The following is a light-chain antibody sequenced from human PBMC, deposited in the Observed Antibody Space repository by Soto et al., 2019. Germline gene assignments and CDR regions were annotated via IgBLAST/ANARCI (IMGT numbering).Light chain of an antibody. Sequence: EIVMTQSPATLSASPGERATLSCRASQSVSSNLAWYQQKPGQAPRLLIYGASTRATGIPARFSGSGSGTDFTLTISRLEPEDFAVYYCQQYGSSPQTFGQGTKVDIK. J-gene: IGKJ1*01. CDR3: QQYGSSPQT. CDR2: GAS. V-gene: IGKV3-15*01. CDR1: QSVSSN.